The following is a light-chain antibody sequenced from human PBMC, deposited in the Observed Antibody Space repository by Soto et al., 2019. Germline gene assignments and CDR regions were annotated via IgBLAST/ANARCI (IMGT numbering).Light chain of an antibody. CDR1: SSDVGGYEY. CDR2: HVG. Sequence: QSALTQPRSVSGSPGQSVTISCSGTSSDVGGYEYASWYQQHPGKAPRLLIYHVGQRPSGVPDRFSGSKSGTTASLTISGLQAEDEADYYCSSYAGSSNVFGTGTKLTVL. V-gene: IGLV2-11*01. J-gene: IGLJ1*01. CDR3: SSYAGSSNV.